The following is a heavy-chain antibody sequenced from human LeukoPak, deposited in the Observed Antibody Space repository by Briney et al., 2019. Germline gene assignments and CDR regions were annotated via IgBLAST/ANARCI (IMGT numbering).Heavy chain of an antibody. V-gene: IGHV1-3*01. CDR2: INAGNGNT. CDR3: ARDGPGRRGYCSGGSCLGHDAFDI. J-gene: IGHJ3*02. Sequence: ASVKVSCKASGYTFTSYAMHWVRQAPGQRLEWMGWINAGNGNTKYSQKFQGRVTITRDTSASTAYMELSSLRSEDTAVYYCARDGPGRRGYCSGGSCLGHDAFDIWGQGTMVTVSS. CDR1: GYTFTSYA. D-gene: IGHD2-15*01.